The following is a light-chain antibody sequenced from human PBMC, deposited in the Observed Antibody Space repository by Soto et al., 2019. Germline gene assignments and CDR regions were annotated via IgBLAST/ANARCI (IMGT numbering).Light chain of an antibody. V-gene: IGKV1-5*03. CDR3: QQYKSYPLT. CDR2: KAS. Sequence: IQMTQSPSTLSASVGDGVTIPCRASQSISSWLAWYQQKPGKAPNLLIYKASTLESGVPSRFSGSGSGTEFTLTISSVQPDDFATYYCQQYKSYPLTFGGGTKVDIK. J-gene: IGKJ4*01. CDR1: QSISSW.